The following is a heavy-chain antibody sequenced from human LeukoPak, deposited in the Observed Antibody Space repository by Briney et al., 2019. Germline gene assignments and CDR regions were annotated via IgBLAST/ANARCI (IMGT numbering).Heavy chain of an antibody. J-gene: IGHJ5*02. Sequence: GGSLRRSCAASGFTFNTYGMHWVRQAPGKGLEWVAFIQYDGTIKYYGDSVKGRFTISRDNSKNTLYLQMNSLRPEDTAVYHCAKDSGSGWYEAHFDPWGQGTLVTVSS. CDR2: IQYDGTIK. CDR3: AKDSGSGWYEAHFDP. D-gene: IGHD6-19*01. V-gene: IGHV3-30*02. CDR1: GFTFNTYG.